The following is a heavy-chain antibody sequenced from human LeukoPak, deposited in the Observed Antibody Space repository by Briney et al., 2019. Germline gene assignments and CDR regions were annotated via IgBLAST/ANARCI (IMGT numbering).Heavy chain of an antibody. CDR3: TRLGPGIAVAGSDY. V-gene: IGHV3-73*01. CDR1: GFTFSGSA. J-gene: IGHJ4*02. D-gene: IGHD6-19*01. Sequence: GGSLRLSCAASGFTFSGSAMHWVRQASGKGLEWVGRIRSKANNYATAYAASVKGRFTISRDDSKNTAYLQMNSLKTEDTAVYYCTRLGPGIAVAGSDYWGQGTLVTVSS. CDR2: IRSKANNYAT.